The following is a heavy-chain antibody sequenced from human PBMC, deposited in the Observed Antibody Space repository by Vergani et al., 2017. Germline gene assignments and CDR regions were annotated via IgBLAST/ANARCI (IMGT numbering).Heavy chain of an antibody. Sequence: QVQLVQSGAEVKKPGSSVKVSCKASGGTFSSYAISWVRQAPGQGLEWMGRIIPNSGGTNYAQKFQGRVTITADESTSTAYMELSSLRSEDTAVYYCARTHLGYFDYWGQGTLVTVSS. J-gene: IGHJ4*02. D-gene: IGHD3-16*01. CDR1: GGTFSSYA. CDR3: ARTHLGYFDY. V-gene: IGHV1-69*18. CDR2: IIPNSGGT.